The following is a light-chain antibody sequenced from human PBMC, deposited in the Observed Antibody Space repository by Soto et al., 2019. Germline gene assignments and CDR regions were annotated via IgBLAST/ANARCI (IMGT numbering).Light chain of an antibody. V-gene: IGLV2-8*01. CDR1: SSDIGGYNY. CDR2: EVS. J-gene: IGLJ1*01. Sequence: QSVLTQPPSASGSPGQSVTISCTGTSSDIGGYNYVSWYQQHPGKAPKLMIYEVSKRPSGVPDRFSGSKSGNTASLTVSGLQAEDEADYYCSSYAGTTGVFGTGTTVTVL. CDR3: SSYAGTTGV.